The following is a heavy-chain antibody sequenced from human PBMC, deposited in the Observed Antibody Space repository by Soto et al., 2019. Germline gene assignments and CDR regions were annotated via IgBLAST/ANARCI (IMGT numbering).Heavy chain of an antibody. V-gene: IGHV4-30-4*01. Sequence: QVQLQESGPGLVKPSQTLSLTCTVSGGSISSGDYYWSWIRQPPGKGLEWIGYIYYSGSTYYNPSLKSRVTISVDTSKNQFSLKLSSVTAADTAVYYCARGLLGSYYLVPYYFDYWGQGTLVTVSS. CDR3: ARGLLGSYYLVPYYFDY. J-gene: IGHJ4*02. CDR1: GGSISSGDYY. D-gene: IGHD1-26*01. CDR2: IYYSGST.